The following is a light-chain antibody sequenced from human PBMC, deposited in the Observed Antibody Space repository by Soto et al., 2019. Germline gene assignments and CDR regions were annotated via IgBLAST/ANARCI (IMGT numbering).Light chain of an antibody. CDR3: QQSYSSPIT. J-gene: IGKJ5*01. V-gene: IGKV1-39*01. CDR2: TAS. Sequence: DIQVTQSPSSLSASVGDRVTITCRASQSISNNLNWYQQRPGKPPKLLIYTASSLQGGAPSRFSGSGSGTDFTLTISSLQPEDFATYYCQQSYSSPITFGQGTRLEI. CDR1: QSISNN.